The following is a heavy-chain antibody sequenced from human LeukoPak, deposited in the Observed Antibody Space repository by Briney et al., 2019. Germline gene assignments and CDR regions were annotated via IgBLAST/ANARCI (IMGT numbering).Heavy chain of an antibody. CDR2: ISAHNGNT. D-gene: IGHD1-1*01. J-gene: IGHJ4*02. CDR3: ARDQWERSFLEY. Sequence: ASVKVSCKASGYTFTSYGISWVRQAPGQGLEWVGWISAHNGNTHYAQKLRDRVTMTTDTSTSTAYMELRSLRSDDTAVYYCARDQWERSFLEYWGQGTLVTVSS. V-gene: IGHV1-18*01. CDR1: GYTFTSYG.